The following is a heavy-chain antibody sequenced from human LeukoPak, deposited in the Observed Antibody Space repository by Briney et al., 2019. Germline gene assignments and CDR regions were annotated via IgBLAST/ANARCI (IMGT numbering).Heavy chain of an antibody. Sequence: GGSLRLSCAASGFTFSSYAMSWVRQAPGKGLEWVSAISGSGGSTYYADSVKGWFTISRDNSKNTLYLQMNSLRAEDTAVYYCAKGSNSGITMVRGVIKSYFDYWGQGTLVTVSS. J-gene: IGHJ4*02. CDR2: ISGSGGST. D-gene: IGHD3-10*01. V-gene: IGHV3-23*01. CDR1: GFTFSSYA. CDR3: AKGSNSGITMVRGVIKSYFDY.